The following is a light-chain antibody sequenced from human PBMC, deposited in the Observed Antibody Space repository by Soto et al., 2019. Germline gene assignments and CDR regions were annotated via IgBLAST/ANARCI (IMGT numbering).Light chain of an antibody. CDR1: QSISSY. CDR3: QQSYSTPCT. Sequence: DIQMTQSPSSLSASVGSRVTITCRASQSISSYLNWYQQKPGKAPKLLIYAASSLQSGVPSRFSGSGSGTDFTLTISSLRPEDFATYYCQQSYSTPCTFGQGTKVEIK. CDR2: AAS. V-gene: IGKV1-39*01. J-gene: IGKJ1*01.